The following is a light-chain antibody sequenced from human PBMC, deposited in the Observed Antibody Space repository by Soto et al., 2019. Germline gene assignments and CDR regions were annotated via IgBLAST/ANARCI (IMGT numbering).Light chain of an antibody. Sequence: MTQSPSSLSASVGDRVTITCRASQGISNYLAWYQQKPGQAPRLLIYGASTRATGIPARFSGSGSGTEFTLTIRGLQSEDFALYFCQQYHNWPPAFGPGTKVEI. V-gene: IGKV3-15*01. J-gene: IGKJ3*01. CDR2: GAS. CDR1: QGISNY. CDR3: QQYHNWPPA.